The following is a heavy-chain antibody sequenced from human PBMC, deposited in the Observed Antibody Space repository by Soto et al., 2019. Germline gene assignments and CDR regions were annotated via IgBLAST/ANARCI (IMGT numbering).Heavy chain of an antibody. J-gene: IGHJ3*02. CDR1: GFTFSSYG. CDR3: AKDMTTVAVDAFDI. Sequence: GGSLRLSCAASGFTFSSYGMHWVRQAPGKGLEWVAVISYDGSNKYYADSVKGRFTISRDNSKNTLYLQMNSLRAEDTAVYYCAKDMTTVAVDAFDIWGQGTMVTVSS. V-gene: IGHV3-30*18. D-gene: IGHD4-17*01. CDR2: ISYDGSNK.